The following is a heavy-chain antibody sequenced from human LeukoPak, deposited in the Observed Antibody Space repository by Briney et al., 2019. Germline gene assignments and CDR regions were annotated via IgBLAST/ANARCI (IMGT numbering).Heavy chain of an antibody. V-gene: IGHV3-23*01. CDR1: GLTFSTYS. J-gene: IGHJ6*02. Sequence: GGSLRLSCAASGLTFSTYSMNWVRQAPGKGLEWVSVISGSGGTTYYADSVKGRFTISRDSSKNTLYLQMNSLRAEDTAVYYCAKVSGGGLYYDGMGVWGQGTTVTVSS. CDR2: ISGSGGTT. CDR3: AKVSGGGLYYDGMGV. D-gene: IGHD1-14*01.